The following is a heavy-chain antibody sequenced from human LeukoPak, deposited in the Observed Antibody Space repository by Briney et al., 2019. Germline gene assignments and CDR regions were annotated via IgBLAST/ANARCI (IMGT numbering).Heavy chain of an antibody. CDR2: INPNSGGT. Sequence: ASVKVSCKASGYTFTGYYMHWVRQAPGQGLEWMGWINPNSGGTNYAQNFQGRVTMTRGTSITTAYMELSRLRSDDTAVYYCARVYSGYVDYWGQGTLVTVSS. J-gene: IGHJ4*02. V-gene: IGHV1-2*02. CDR1: GYTFTGYY. D-gene: IGHD5-12*01. CDR3: ARVYSGYVDY.